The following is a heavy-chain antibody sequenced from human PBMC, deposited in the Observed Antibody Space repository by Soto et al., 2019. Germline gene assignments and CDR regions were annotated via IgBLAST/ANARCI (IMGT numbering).Heavy chain of an antibody. J-gene: IGHJ4*02. CDR3: ATWRFDH. CDR2: TYYRSQWFN. V-gene: IGHV6-1*01. CDR1: GDSVSSNSAA. Sequence: PSQTLSLTCAISGDSVSSNSAAWNWIRHSPSRGLEWLGRTYYRSQWFNDYAVSMRSRITIKADTTKNRFSLQVNSATPEDTAVYYCATWRFDHWGQGTPVTVSS.